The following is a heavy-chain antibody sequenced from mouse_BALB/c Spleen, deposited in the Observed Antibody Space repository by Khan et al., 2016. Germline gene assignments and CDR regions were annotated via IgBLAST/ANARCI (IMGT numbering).Heavy chain of an antibody. V-gene: IGHV9-3-1*01. D-gene: IGHD2-14*01. J-gene: IGHJ3*01. CDR1: GYTFTNYG. Sequence: QLVQSGPELKKPGETVKISCKASGYTFTNYGMNWVKQAPGKGLKWMGWINTYTGEPTYGDDFKGRFAFSLETSVSTAYLQINNLKNEDTGTYVWARGAYDGTWFVYWGQGTLVTVSA. CDR2: INTYTGEP. CDR3: ARGAYDGTWFVY.